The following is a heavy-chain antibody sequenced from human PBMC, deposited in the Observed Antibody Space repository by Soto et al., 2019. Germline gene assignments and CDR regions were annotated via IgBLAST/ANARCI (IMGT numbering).Heavy chain of an antibody. CDR2: IYYSGST. D-gene: IGHD2-2*01. V-gene: IGHV4-30-4*01. Sequence: SETLSLTCTVSGGSISSGDYYWSWIRQPPGKGLEWIGYIYYSGSTYYNPSLKSRVTISVDTSKNQFSLKLSSVTAADTAVYYRARGKGTSVYYYYGMDVWGQGTTVTVSS. CDR1: GGSISSGDYY. J-gene: IGHJ6*02. CDR3: ARGKGTSVYYYYGMDV.